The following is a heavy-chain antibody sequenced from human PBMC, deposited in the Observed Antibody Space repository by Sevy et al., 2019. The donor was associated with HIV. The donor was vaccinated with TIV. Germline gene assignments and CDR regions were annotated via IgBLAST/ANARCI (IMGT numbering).Heavy chain of an antibody. V-gene: IGHV1-46*01. D-gene: IGHD6-13*01. CDR1: GYTFTSYY. Sequence: ASVKVSCKASGYTFTSYYMHWVRQAPGQGLAWMGIINPSGGSTSYAQKFQGRVTMTRDTSTSTVYMELSSLRSEDTAVYYCARDRRGYSSSWYWFDPWGQGTLVTVSS. CDR3: ARDRRGYSSSWYWFDP. J-gene: IGHJ5*02. CDR2: INPSGGST.